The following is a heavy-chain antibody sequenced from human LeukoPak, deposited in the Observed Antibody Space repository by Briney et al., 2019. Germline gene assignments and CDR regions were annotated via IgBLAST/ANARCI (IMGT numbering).Heavy chain of an antibody. Sequence: GGSLRLSCAASGFTFSSSAMSWVRQAPGKGLEWVSAISNNGGYTYYADSVQGRFTISRDNSKSTLCLQMNSLRAEDTAVYYCARGDGYNFRFDYWGQGTLVTVSS. CDR2: ISNNGGYT. J-gene: IGHJ4*02. CDR1: GFTFSSSA. D-gene: IGHD5-24*01. CDR3: ARGDGYNFRFDY. V-gene: IGHV3-23*01.